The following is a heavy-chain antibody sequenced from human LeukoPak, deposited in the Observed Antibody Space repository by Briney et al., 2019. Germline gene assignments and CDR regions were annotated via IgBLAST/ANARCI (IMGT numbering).Heavy chain of an antibody. CDR3: ARDRWDYDILTGYAGYMDV. D-gene: IGHD3-9*01. J-gene: IGHJ6*03. CDR1: GGSISNYY. V-gene: IGHV4-59*12. CDR2: IYYTGST. Sequence: KASETLSLTCAVSGGSISNYYWTWIRQPPGKGLEWIGYIYYTGSTNYNPSLKSRVTISVDTSKNQFSLKLSSVTAADTAVYYCARDRWDYDILTGYAGYMDVWGKGTTVTVSS.